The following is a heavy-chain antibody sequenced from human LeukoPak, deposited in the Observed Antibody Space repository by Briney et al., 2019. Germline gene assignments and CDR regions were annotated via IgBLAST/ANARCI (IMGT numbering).Heavy chain of an antibody. J-gene: IGHJ4*02. CDR3: AIISLTMVRGGYFDY. V-gene: IGHV1-2*02. CDR1: GYTFTGYY. D-gene: IGHD3-10*01. Sequence: GASVKVSCKASGYTFTGYYMHWVRQAPGQGLEWMGWINPNSGGTNYAQKFQGRVTMTRDTSISTAYMELSRLRSDDTAVYYCAIISLTMVRGGYFDYWGQGTLVTVSS. CDR2: INPNSGGT.